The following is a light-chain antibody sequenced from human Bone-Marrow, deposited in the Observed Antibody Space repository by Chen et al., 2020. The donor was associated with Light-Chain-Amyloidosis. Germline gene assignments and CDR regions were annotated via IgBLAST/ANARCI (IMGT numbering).Light chain of an antibody. CDR3: QVWDSINDQVV. V-gene: IGLV3-21*02. CDR1: DIETES. J-gene: IGLJ2*01. CDR2: DDS. Sequence: SYVLTQPPAVFVAPGQTARITCGGDDIETESVHWYQLKPGQAPVLVVEDDSDRPSGIPERFSGSNSGNTATLTISRVEGGDEADYYCQVWDSINDQVVFGGGTKLTVL.